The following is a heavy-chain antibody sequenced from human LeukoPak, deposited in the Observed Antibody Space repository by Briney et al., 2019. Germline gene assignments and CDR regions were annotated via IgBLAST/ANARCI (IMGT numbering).Heavy chain of an antibody. CDR2: ISWNSGSI. J-gene: IGHJ3*02. V-gene: IGHV3-9*01. Sequence: GGSLRLSCAASGFTFDDYAMHWVRQAPGKGLEWVSGISWNSGSIGYADSVKGRFTISRDNAKNSLYLQMNSLRAEDTALYYCAKDIYGDYGGAFDIWGQGTMVTVSS. D-gene: IGHD4-17*01. CDR3: AKDIYGDYGGAFDI. CDR1: GFTFDDYA.